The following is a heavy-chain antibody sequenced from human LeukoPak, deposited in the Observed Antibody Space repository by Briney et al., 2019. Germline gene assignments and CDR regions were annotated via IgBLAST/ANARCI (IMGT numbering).Heavy chain of an antibody. Sequence: GESLKISCKGSGYTFSTYWIGWVRQMPGKGMEWMGIIYPGDSDTRYSPSFQGQVTISADKSISTAYLQWNSLKASDTAMYYCARRGGFGELDYWGQGTLVTVSS. D-gene: IGHD3-10*01. V-gene: IGHV5-51*01. CDR2: IYPGDSDT. J-gene: IGHJ4*02. CDR3: ARRGGFGELDY. CDR1: GYTFSTYW.